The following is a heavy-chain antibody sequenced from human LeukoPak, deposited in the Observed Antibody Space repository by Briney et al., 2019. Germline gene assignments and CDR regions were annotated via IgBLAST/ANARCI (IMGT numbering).Heavy chain of an antibody. CDR2: ISGSGGST. D-gene: IGHD4-17*01. CDR1: GSTFNSYA. CDR3: AKEPGVDYGDYADYFDY. V-gene: IGHV3-23*01. J-gene: IGHJ4*02. Sequence: GGSLRLSCAASGSTFNSYAMRWVRQAPGKGLEWVSAISGSGGSTYYTDSVKGRFTISRDNSNNTLYLQMSSLRAEHTAVYYCAKEPGVDYGDYADYFDYWGQGTLVTVSS.